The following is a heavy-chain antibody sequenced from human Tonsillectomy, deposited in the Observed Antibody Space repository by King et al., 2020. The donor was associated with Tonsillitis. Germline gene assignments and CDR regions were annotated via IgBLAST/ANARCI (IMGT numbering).Heavy chain of an antibody. CDR2: IRSDGTNE. Sequence: VQLVESGGGVVQPGGSLRLSCAASKFTFSRYGMHWVRQAPGKGLEWVTFIRSDGTNEHYADSVRGRFTISRDNSKNTLFLQMNSLRPDDTAVYYCAKTRKIWLDAFDTWGLGKMATVSS. D-gene: IGHD6-19*01. J-gene: IGHJ3*02. CDR3: AKTRKIWLDAFDT. V-gene: IGHV3-30*02. CDR1: KFTFSRYG.